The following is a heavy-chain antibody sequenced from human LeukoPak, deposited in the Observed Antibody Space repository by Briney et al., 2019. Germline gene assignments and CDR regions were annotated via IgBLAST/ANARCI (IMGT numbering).Heavy chain of an antibody. D-gene: IGHD6-13*01. CDR2: IIPIFGTA. V-gene: IGHV1-69*13. CDR1: GGTFSSYA. Sequence: VASVKVSCKASGGTFSSYAISWVRQAPGQGLEWMGGIIPIFGTANYAQKFQGRVTITADESTSTAYMELSSLRSEDTAVYYCARDKHQYSSSWEFDYWGQGTLVTVSS. CDR3: ARDKHQYSSSWEFDY. J-gene: IGHJ4*02.